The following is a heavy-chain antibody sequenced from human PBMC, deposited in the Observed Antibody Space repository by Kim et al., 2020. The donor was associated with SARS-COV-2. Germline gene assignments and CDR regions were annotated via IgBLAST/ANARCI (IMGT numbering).Heavy chain of an antibody. CDR3: ARTIFGPSGGYYY. Sequence: GGSLRLSCVASGLPFRSWDMIWVRQAPGKGLEWISQISSGSSDTYYADSVKVRFTVSRDDAKNSLFLQMNGLRDEDTAVYYCARTIFGPSGGYYY. V-gene: IGHV3-48*02. CDR2: ISSGSSDT. J-gene: IGHJ6*01. D-gene: IGHD3-10*02. CDR1: GLPFRSWD.